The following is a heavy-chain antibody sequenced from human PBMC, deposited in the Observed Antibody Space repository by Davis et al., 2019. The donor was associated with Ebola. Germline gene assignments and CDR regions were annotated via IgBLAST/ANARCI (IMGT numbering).Heavy chain of an antibody. J-gene: IGHJ6*02. CDR2: IKQDGSEK. CDR1: GFTVSSNY. V-gene: IGHV3-7*01. Sequence: GESLKISCAASGFTVSSNYMSWVRQAPGKGLEWVANIKQDGSEKYYVDSVKGRFTISRDNAKNSLYLQMNSLRAEDTAVYYCARDLIVVLPAAAYYYYGMDVWGQGTTVTVSS. CDR3: ARDLIVVLPAAAYYYYGMDV. D-gene: IGHD2-2*01.